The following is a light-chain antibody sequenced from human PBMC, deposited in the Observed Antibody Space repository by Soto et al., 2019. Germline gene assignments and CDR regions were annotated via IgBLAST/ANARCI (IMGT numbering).Light chain of an antibody. Sequence: QSVLTQPPSVSGAPGQRVTISCTGSSSNIGAGYDVHWYQQLPGTAPKLLIYGNSNRPSGVPDQFSGSKSGTSASLAITGLQAEDEADYYCQSYDSSLRYVFGTGTKVTVL. V-gene: IGLV1-40*01. CDR1: SSNIGAGYD. CDR3: QSYDSSLRYV. CDR2: GNS. J-gene: IGLJ1*01.